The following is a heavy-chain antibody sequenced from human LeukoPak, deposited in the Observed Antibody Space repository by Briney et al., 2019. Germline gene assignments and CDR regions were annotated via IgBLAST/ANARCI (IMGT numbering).Heavy chain of an antibody. J-gene: IGHJ4*02. CDR3: ARDLCSGGSCYFLDY. Sequence: ASVKVSCKASGYTFTGYYMHWVRQAPGQGLEWMGWINPNSGGTNYAQKFRGRVTMTRDTSISTAYMELSRLRSDDTAVYYCARDLCSGGSCYFLDYWGQGTLVTVSS. CDR2: INPNSGGT. CDR1: GYTFTGYY. V-gene: IGHV1-2*02. D-gene: IGHD2-15*01.